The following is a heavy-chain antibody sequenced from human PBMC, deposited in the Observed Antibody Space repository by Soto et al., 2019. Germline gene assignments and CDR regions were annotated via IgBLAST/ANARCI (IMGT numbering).Heavy chain of an antibody. V-gene: IGHV1-8*01. Sequence: QVQLVQSGAEVRKPGASVKVSCRASGYTFTSFDVNWVRQATGQGLEWMGWMNPNSGHTGYAQKFQGRVTMSRDTSISTAYMELSSLRSDDTAVYYCARSCSGTSCYNPPGMDVGGQGTTVTVSS. D-gene: IGHD2-2*02. J-gene: IGHJ6*02. CDR2: MNPNSGHT. CDR1: GYTFTSFD. CDR3: ARSCSGTSCYNPPGMDV.